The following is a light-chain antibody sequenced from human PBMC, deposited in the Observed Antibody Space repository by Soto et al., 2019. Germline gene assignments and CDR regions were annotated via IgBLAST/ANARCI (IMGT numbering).Light chain of an antibody. V-gene: IGLV2-14*01. CDR2: EVN. J-gene: IGLJ1*01. Sequence: SVLTQPASVSGSPGQSITISCTGTSCDVDDYNSVSWYQQPPGKAPKLIIYEVNNRPSGVSNRFSGSNSDNTASLTISGLQAEDEADYYCSLYTTSSTPSYVFGTGTKVTVL. CDR1: SCDVDDYNS. CDR3: SLYTTSSTPSYV.